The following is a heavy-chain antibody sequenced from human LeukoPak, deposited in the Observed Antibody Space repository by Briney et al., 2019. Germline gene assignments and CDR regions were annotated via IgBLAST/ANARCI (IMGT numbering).Heavy chain of an antibody. CDR2: ISAYNGNT. Sequence: ASMKVSCKASGYTFTSYGISWVRQAPGQGLEWMGWISAYNGNTNYAQRLQGRVTMTTDTSTSTAYMELRSLRSDDTAVYYCARAGDFWSGSHFDYWGQGTLVTVSS. J-gene: IGHJ4*02. V-gene: IGHV1-18*01. CDR1: GYTFTSYG. D-gene: IGHD3-3*01. CDR3: ARAGDFWSGSHFDY.